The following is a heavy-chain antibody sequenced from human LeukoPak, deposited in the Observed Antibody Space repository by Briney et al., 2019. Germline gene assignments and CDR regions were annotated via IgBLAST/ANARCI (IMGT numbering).Heavy chain of an antibody. D-gene: IGHD6-13*01. V-gene: IGHV4-4*07. J-gene: IGHJ5*02. CDR1: GGSISSYY. CDR3: ARDGGVAAAVRWFDP. CDR2: IYTSGST. Sequence: PSETLSLTCTVSGGSISSYYWSWIRQPAGKGLEWIGRIYTSGSTNYNPSLKSRVTMSVDTSKNQFSLKLSSVTAADTAVYYCARDGGVAAAVRWFDPWGQGTLVIVSS.